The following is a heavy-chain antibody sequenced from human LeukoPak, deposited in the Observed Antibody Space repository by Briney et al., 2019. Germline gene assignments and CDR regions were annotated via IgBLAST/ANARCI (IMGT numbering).Heavy chain of an antibody. CDR1: GFTFSNYG. J-gene: IGHJ4*02. V-gene: IGHV3-33*01. CDR2: IFYDGSNK. Sequence: GGSLRLSCAASGFTFSNYGMHWVRQAPGKGLEWLAAIFYDGSNKYYADTVKGRFTISRDNSKNTLYLQVNSLTAEDTAVYYCARDQALYFSYGDYWGQGNLVTVSS. D-gene: IGHD2/OR15-2a*01. CDR3: ARDQALYFSYGDY.